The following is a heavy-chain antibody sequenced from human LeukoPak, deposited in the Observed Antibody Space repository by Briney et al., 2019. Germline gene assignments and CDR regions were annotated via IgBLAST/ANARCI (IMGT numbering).Heavy chain of an antibody. CDR3: ARAAAGVRHAFDI. J-gene: IGHJ3*02. CDR2: IIPIFGTA. V-gene: IGHV1-69*13. Sequence: GASVKVSCKASGGTFSSYAISWVRQAPGQGLEWMGGIIPIFGTANYAQKFQGRVTITADESTSTAYMELSSLRSEDTAVYYCARAAAGVRHAFDIWGQGTMVTVSS. CDR1: GGTFSSYA. D-gene: IGHD6-13*01.